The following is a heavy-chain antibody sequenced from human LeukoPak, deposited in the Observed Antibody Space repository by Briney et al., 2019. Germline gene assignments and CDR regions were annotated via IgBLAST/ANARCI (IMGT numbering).Heavy chain of an antibody. V-gene: IGHV1-69*04. J-gene: IGHJ6*02. D-gene: IGHD3-9*01. CDR1: GGTFSSYA. CDR2: IIPILGIA. CDR3: ARWYDILPMDV. Sequence: SVRVSCKASGGTFSSYAISWVRQAPGQGLEWMGRIIPILGIANYAQKFQGRVTITADKSTSTAYMELSSLRSEDTAVYYCARWYDILPMDVWGQGTTVTVSS.